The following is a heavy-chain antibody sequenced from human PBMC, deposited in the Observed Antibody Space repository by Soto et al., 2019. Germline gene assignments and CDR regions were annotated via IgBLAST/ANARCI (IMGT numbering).Heavy chain of an antibody. V-gene: IGHV1-69*13. D-gene: IGHD2-15*01. CDR1: GGTFSSSA. CDR3: ATSYCSGGNCYNYYYGMDV. Sequence: GASVKVSCKASGGTFSSSAICWVRQAPGQGLEWMGGIIPIFGPANYAQKFQDRVTLTADESMSTAYMELSSLRSEDTAVYYCATSYCSGGNCYNYYYGMDVWGQGPPVTVSS. CDR2: IIPIFGPA. J-gene: IGHJ6*02.